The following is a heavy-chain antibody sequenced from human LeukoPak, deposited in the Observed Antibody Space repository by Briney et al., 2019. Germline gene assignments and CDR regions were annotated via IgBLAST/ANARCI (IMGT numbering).Heavy chain of an antibody. CDR2: INPSGGST. CDR1: VYTYTSYY. J-gene: IGHJ4*02. V-gene: IGHV1-46*01. D-gene: IGHD5-18*01. CDR3: ARDDTAMASFDY. Sequence: ASVKVSCKASVYTYTSYYMHWVRQAPGQGLEWMGIINPSGGSTSYAQKFQGRVTMTRDMSTSTVYMELSSLRSEDTAVYYCARDDTAMASFDYWGQGTLVTVSS.